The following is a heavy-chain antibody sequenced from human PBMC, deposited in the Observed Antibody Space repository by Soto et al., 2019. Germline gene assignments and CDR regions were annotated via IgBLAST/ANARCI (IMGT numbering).Heavy chain of an antibody. CDR2: IIPIFGTA. D-gene: IGHD3-22*01. CDR1: GGTFSSYA. Sequence: GASVKVSCKASGGTFSSYAISWVRQAPGQGLEWMGAIIPIFGTANYAQKFQGRVTITADESTSTAYMELSSLRSEDTAVYYCASEYYYENSGYYSLDYWGQGTLVTVSS. V-gene: IGHV1-69*13. J-gene: IGHJ4*02. CDR3: ASEYYYENSGYYSLDY.